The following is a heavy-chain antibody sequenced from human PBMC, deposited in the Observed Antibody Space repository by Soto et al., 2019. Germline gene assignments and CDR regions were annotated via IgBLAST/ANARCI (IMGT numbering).Heavy chain of an antibody. CDR1: GGSITSSNYY. CDR3: ARREAAGKTDY. D-gene: IGHD6-13*01. Sequence: PEETLSLTCTVSGGSITSSNYYWGWIRQPPGKGLEWIGYIYYSGSTNYNPSLKSRVTISVDTSKKQLSLKLSSVTAADTAVYYCARREAAGKTDYWGQGTLVTVSS. CDR2: IYYSGST. V-gene: IGHV4-61*05. J-gene: IGHJ4*02.